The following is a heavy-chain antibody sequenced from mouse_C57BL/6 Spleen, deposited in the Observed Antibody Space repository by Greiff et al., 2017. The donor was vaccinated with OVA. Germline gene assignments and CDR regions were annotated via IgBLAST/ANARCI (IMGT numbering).Heavy chain of an antibody. Sequence: VKLVESGPELVKPGASVKISCKASGYAFSSSWMNWVKQRPGKGLEWIGRIYPGDGDTNYNGKFKGKATLTADKSSSTAYMQLSSLTSEDSAVYFCARIPYYDYDNYFDYWGQGTTRTVSS. V-gene: IGHV1-82*01. CDR1: GYAFSSSW. CDR2: IYPGDGDT. CDR3: ARIPYYDYDNYFDY. D-gene: IGHD2-4*01. J-gene: IGHJ2*01.